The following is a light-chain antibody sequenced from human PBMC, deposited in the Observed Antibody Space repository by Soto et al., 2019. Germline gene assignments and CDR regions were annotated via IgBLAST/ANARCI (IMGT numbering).Light chain of an antibody. Sequence: QAVVTQEPSLTVSPGGTVTLTCGSSTGAVTSGHYPYWFQQKSGQAPRTLIYDTTNRHSWTPARFSGSLLGGKAALTLSGAQPDDEADYYCLLSYSGAWVFGEGTKLTVL. CDR1: TGAVTSGHY. CDR2: DTT. V-gene: IGLV7-46*01. J-gene: IGLJ3*02. CDR3: LLSYSGAWV.